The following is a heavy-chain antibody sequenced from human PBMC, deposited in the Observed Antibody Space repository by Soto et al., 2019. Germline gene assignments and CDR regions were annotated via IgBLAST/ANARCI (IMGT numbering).Heavy chain of an antibody. D-gene: IGHD5-12*01. Sequence: SETLSLTCTVSGASVSSGDYFWSWILHSPGRGLEWIGYIYDSVSSYYNPSLKSRVTMSVDTSKNQFPLKLSSVTAADTAVYFCAREKGYISGPKNFDSWGQGTMVTVSS. CDR2: IYDSVSS. J-gene: IGHJ4*02. CDR3: AREKGYISGPKNFDS. CDR1: GASVSSGDYF. V-gene: IGHV4-30-4*01.